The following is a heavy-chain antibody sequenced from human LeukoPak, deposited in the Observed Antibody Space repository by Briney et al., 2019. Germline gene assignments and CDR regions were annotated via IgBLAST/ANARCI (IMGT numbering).Heavy chain of an antibody. V-gene: IGHV7-4-1*02. J-gene: IGHJ3*01. CDR3: AREILRFDF. Sequence: ASAKVSCKASGYTFTSYSITWVRQAPGQGLEWMGWINTDAGSPTYAQGFTGRFVFSVDTSVSTAYLQISSLKAEDTAVYYCAREILRFDFWGQGTMVAVSS. CDR2: INTDAGSP. CDR1: GYTFTSYS.